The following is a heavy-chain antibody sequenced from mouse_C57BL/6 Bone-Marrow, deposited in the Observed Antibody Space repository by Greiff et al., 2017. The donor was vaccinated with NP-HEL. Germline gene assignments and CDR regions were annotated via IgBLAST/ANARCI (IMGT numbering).Heavy chain of an antibody. Sequence: VQLQQSGPELVKPGASVKISCKASGYTFTDYYMNWVKQSHGKSLEWIGDINPNNGGTSYNQKFKGKATLTVDKSSSTAYMELRSLTSEDSAVYYCARGWSNFDVWGTGTTVTVSS. J-gene: IGHJ1*03. D-gene: IGHD1-1*02. CDR2: INPNNGGT. CDR3: ARGWSNFDV. CDR1: GYTFTDYY. V-gene: IGHV1-26*01.